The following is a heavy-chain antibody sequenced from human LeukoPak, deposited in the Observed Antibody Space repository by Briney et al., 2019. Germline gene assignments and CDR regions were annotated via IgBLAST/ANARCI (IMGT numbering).Heavy chain of an antibody. CDR1: GGSISSGGYS. Sequence: KRSETLSLTCAVSGGSISSGGYSWSWIRQPPGKGLEWIGYIYHSGSTYYNPSLKSRVTISVDRSKNQFSLKLSSVTAADTAVYYCARDVSHYGSGSYYRWFDPWGQGTLVTVSS. V-gene: IGHV4-30-2*01. CDR3: ARDVSHYGSGSYYRWFDP. CDR2: IYHSGST. D-gene: IGHD3-10*01. J-gene: IGHJ5*02.